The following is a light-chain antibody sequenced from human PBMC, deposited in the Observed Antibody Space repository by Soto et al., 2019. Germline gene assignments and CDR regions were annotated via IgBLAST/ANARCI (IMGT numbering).Light chain of an antibody. CDR3: QHYNSYSEA. Sequence: DIQMTQSPSSLSASVGDRVTITCRASQTISSWLAWYQQKPGKAPTLLIYKASTLKSGVPSRFSGSGSGTEFTLTISSLQPDDFATYYCQHYNSYSEAFGQGTKV. V-gene: IGKV1-5*03. J-gene: IGKJ1*01. CDR2: KAS. CDR1: QTISSW.